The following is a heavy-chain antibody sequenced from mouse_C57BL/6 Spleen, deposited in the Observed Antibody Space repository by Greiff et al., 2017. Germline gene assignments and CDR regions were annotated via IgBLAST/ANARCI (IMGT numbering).Heavy chain of an antibody. V-gene: IGHV5-9-1*02. Sequence: EVMLVESGEGLVKPGGSLKLSCAASGFTFSSYAMSWVRQTPEKRLEWVAYISSGGDYIYYADTVKGRFTISRDNARNTLYLQMSSLKSEDTAMYYCTRVTAQATPFAYWGQGTLVTVSA. D-gene: IGHD3-2*02. CDR3: TRVTAQATPFAY. J-gene: IGHJ3*01. CDR1: GFTFSSYA. CDR2: ISSGGDYI.